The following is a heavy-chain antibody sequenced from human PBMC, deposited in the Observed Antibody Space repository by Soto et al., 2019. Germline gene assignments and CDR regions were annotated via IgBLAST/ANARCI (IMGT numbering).Heavy chain of an antibody. V-gene: IGHV1-2*04. CDR3: ARTPYENNYNFWSGRGYYFDY. J-gene: IGHJ4*02. D-gene: IGHD3-3*01. Sequence: ASVKVSCKASGYTFTGYYIHWVRQAPGQGLEWMGWINPNSGGTKYAQKFPGWVTMTRDTSINTAYMELSRLRSDDTAVYYCARTPYENNYNFWSGRGYYFDYWGQGTLVTVSS. CDR1: GYTFTGYY. CDR2: INPNSGGT.